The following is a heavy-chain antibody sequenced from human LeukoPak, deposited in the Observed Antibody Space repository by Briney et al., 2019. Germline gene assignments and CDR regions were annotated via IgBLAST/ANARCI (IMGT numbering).Heavy chain of an antibody. CDR1: GYTFTGYY. CDR2: INPNSGGT. V-gene: IGHV1-2*02. CDR3: ATVYYDSSGFDY. D-gene: IGHD3-22*01. J-gene: IGHJ4*02. Sequence: ASVKVSCKASGYTFTGYYMHWVRQAPGQGLEWMGWINPNSGGTNYAQKFQGRVTMTRDTSISTAYKELSRLRSEDTAVYYCATVYYDSSGFDYWGQGTLVTVSS.